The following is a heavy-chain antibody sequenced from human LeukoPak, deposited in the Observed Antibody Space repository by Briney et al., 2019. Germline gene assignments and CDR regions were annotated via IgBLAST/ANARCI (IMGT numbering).Heavy chain of an antibody. CDR1: GGSISSTSYY. J-gene: IGHJ5*02. D-gene: IGHD2-21*02. Sequence: PSETLSLACTVSGGSISSTSYYSGWIRQPPGKGLEWIGIINYSGSTYYDPALQCRVTISVSKSTHQISLKLNCVTAADTAMYYCARHGDLLSPFQTWGQGTLVTVSS. CDR3: ARHGDLLSPFQT. CDR2: INYSGST. V-gene: IGHV4-39*01.